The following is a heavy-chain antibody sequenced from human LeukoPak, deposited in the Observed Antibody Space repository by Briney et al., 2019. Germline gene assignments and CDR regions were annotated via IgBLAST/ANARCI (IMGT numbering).Heavy chain of an antibody. CDR1: GFTFSSYW. J-gene: IGHJ3*02. CDR2: IKQDGSEK. Sequence: GGSLRLSCAASGFTFSSYWMSWVRQAPGKGLEWVANIKQDGSEKYYVDSVKGRFTISRDNAKNSLYLQMNSLRAEDTAVYYCARVSASSWYGAFDIWGQGTMVTVSS. CDR3: ARVSASSWYGAFDI. D-gene: IGHD6-13*01. V-gene: IGHV3-7*01.